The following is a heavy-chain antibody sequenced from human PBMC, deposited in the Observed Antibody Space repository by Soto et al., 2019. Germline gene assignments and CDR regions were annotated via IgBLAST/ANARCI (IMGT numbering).Heavy chain of an antibody. CDR3: AKDGASYYYYGMDV. Sequence: PGGSLRLSCAASGFTFSSYGMHWFRQAPGKGLEWVAVISYDGSNKYYADSVKGRFTISRDNSKNTLYLQMNSLRAEDTAVYYCAKDGASYYYYGMDVWGQGTTVTVSS. V-gene: IGHV3-30*18. D-gene: IGHD3-10*01. CDR1: GFTFSSYG. J-gene: IGHJ6*02. CDR2: ISYDGSNK.